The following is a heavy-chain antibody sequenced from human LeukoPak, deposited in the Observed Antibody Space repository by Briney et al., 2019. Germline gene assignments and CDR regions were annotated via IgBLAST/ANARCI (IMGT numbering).Heavy chain of an antibody. CDR3: AKDLSWLRTFDY. Sequence: GGSLRLSCTASGLAFSEYGMHWVRQAPGKGLEWVAVISYDGSNKYHLDSVKGRFTISRDNSKDTLYLQMDSLRPEDTAVYYCAKDLSWLRTFDYWGQGTLVTVSS. CDR2: ISYDGSNK. D-gene: IGHD5-12*01. V-gene: IGHV3-30*18. CDR1: GLAFSEYG. J-gene: IGHJ4*02.